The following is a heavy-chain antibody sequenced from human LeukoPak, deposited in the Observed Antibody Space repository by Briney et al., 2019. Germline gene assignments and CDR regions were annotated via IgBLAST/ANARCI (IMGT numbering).Heavy chain of an antibody. Sequence: GGSLRLSCAASGFTFSSYSMNWVRQAPGKGLEWVSSISSSSSYIYYADSVKGRFTISRDNAKNSLYLQMNSLRAEDTAVYYCARVSGGFELLEGAFDIWGQGTMVTVSS. V-gene: IGHV3-21*01. CDR3: ARVSGGFELLEGAFDI. CDR1: GFTFSSYS. D-gene: IGHD3-3*01. CDR2: ISSSSSYI. J-gene: IGHJ3*02.